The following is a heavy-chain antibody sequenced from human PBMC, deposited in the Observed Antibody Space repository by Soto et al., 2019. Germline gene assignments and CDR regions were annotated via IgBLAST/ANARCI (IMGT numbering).Heavy chain of an antibody. CDR1: HDSLSSHF. D-gene: IGHD2-15*01. Sequence: ASVKVPCKPSHDSLSSHFIHWVRQAPGEGLEWMGIINPGPNSASDSKEFQGRLTLTIDMPSRTVDMQLGNLRSDDTAVYYCAGASSRVSSVVAAYWRQGTLVTVS. V-gene: IGHV1-46*01. J-gene: IGHJ4*02. CDR2: INPGPNSA. CDR3: AGASSRVSSVVAAY.